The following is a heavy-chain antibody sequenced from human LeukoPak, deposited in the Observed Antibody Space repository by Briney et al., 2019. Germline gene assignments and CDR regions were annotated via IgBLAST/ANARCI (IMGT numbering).Heavy chain of an antibody. CDR2: IYHSGST. V-gene: IGHV4-4*02. CDR1: GGSISSSNW. J-gene: IGHJ4*02. CDR3: ASEKGSAAPLDY. D-gene: IGHD3-10*01. Sequence: SGTLSLTCAVSGGSISSSNWWSWVRQPPGKGLEWIGEIYHSGSTNYNPSLKSPVTISVDKSKNQFSLKLSSVTAADTAVYYCASEKGSAAPLDYWGQGTLVTVSS.